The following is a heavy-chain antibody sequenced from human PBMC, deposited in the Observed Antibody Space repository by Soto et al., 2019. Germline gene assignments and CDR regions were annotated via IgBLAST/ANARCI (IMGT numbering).Heavy chain of an antibody. J-gene: IGHJ6*02. CDR3: ANSEYSRYKNIDV. CDR2: ISYDGSIK. Sequence: GGCLRLSCAASGFTFRCYGMHWVRQAPGRGLEWVALISYDGSIKYYADSVRGRFTISRDNSKNTLYLQMNSLRAEDTAVYYCANSEYSRYKNIDVWGQGTTVTVSS. D-gene: IGHD5-18*01. CDR1: GFTFRCYG. V-gene: IGHV3-30*18.